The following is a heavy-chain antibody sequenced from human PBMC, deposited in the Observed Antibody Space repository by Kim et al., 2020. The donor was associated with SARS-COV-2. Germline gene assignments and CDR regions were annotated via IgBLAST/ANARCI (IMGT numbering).Heavy chain of an antibody. Sequence: GGSLRLSCAASGFTFSNFAMNWVRQAPGKGLEWVSGISGNGFSTYYADSVKGRFTISRDNSKNTLYLQMNSLRAEDTAVYYCAKDYYYDNNGPVIGAFDIWGQGTMVTVSS. CDR3: AKDYYYDNNGPVIGAFDI. D-gene: IGHD3-22*01. J-gene: IGHJ3*02. CDR2: ISGNGFST. V-gene: IGHV3-23*01. CDR1: GFTFSNFA.